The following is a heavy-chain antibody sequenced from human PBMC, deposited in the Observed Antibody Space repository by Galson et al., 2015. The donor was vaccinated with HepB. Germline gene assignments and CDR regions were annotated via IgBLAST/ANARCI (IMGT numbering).Heavy chain of an antibody. CDR3: ARGRPNALLHGENWFDP. J-gene: IGHJ5*02. D-gene: IGHD1-26*01. Sequence: SVKVSCKASGYTFTSYDINWVRQATGQGLEWMGWMNPNSGNTGYAQKFQGRVTMTRNTSISTAYMELSSLRSEDTAVYYCARGRPNALLHGENWFDPWGQGTLVTVSS. CDR2: MNPNSGNT. V-gene: IGHV1-8*01. CDR1: GYTFTSYD.